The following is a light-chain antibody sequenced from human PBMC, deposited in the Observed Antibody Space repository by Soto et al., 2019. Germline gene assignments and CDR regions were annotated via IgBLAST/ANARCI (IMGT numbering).Light chain of an antibody. CDR2: WAS. J-gene: IGKJ2*01. V-gene: IGKV4-1*01. CDR3: QQYYNLPYT. Sequence: DIVMTQSPDSLAVSLGERATINCKSSQSVLYSSNNKNNLAWYQQKPGQPPKLLIYWASTRESGVPDRFRGSGSGTDFTLAISSLQAEDVSVYYCQQYYNLPYTFGQGTKLEIK. CDR1: QSVLYSSNNKNN.